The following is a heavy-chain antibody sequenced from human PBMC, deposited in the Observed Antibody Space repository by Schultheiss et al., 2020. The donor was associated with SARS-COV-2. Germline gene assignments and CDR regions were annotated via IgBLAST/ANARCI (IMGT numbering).Heavy chain of an antibody. D-gene: IGHD6-13*01. CDR3: AKDMSIAAAGTGY. CDR1: GFTFSSYA. CDR2: ISGSGGST. V-gene: IGHV3-23*01. Sequence: GESLKISCAASGFTFSSYAMHWVRQAPGKGLEWVSAISGSGGSTYYADSVKGRFTISRDNSKNTLYLQMNSLRAEDTAVYYCAKDMSIAAAGTGYWGQGTLVTVSS. J-gene: IGHJ4*02.